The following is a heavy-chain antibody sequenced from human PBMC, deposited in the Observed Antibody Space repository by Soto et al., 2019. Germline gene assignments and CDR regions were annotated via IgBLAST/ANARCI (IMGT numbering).Heavy chain of an antibody. Sequence: GESLKISGKGSGYSFTSYWIGWVRQMPGKGLEWMGIIYPGDSDTRYSPSFQGQVTISADKSISTAYLQWSSLKASDTAMYYCARHGGIVVVVAATSHYGMDVWGQGTTVTVSS. V-gene: IGHV5-51*01. CDR2: IYPGDSDT. CDR3: ARHGGIVVVVAATSHYGMDV. D-gene: IGHD2-15*01. CDR1: GYSFTSYW. J-gene: IGHJ6*02.